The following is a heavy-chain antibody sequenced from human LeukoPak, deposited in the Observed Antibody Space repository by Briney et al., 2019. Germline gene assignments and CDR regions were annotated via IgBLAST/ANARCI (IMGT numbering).Heavy chain of an antibody. CDR3: ARAADYYDSSGYYSFPDY. CDR1: GFTFSSYS. J-gene: IGHJ4*02. V-gene: IGHV3-21*04. D-gene: IGHD3-22*01. Sequence: GGSLRLSCAASGFTFSSYSMNWFRQAPGKGLEWVSSISISSSYIYYADSVKGRFTISRDNAKNSLYLQMNSLRAEDTAVYYCARAADYYDSSGYYSFPDYWGQGTLVTVSS. CDR2: ISISSSYI.